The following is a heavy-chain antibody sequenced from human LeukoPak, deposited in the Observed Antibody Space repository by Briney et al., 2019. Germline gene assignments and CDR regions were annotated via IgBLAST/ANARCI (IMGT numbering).Heavy chain of an antibody. D-gene: IGHD5-18*01. Sequence: SWGSLRLSCAASGFTFSSYAMSWVRQAPGKGLEWVSAISGSGGSTYYADSVKGRFTISRDNSKNTLYLQMNSLRAEDTAVYYCAKVDTAMVSHLDAFDIWGQGTMVTVSS. J-gene: IGHJ3*02. V-gene: IGHV3-23*01. CDR3: AKVDTAMVSHLDAFDI. CDR2: ISGSGGST. CDR1: GFTFSSYA.